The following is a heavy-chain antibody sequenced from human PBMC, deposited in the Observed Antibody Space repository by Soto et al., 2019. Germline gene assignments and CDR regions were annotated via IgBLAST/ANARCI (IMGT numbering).Heavy chain of an antibody. Sequence: QVQLVQSGAEVKKPGASVKVSCKTSGYTFTSYAISWVRQAPGQGLEWMGWISAYNGNTHYAQKLQGRVTMTTDTATSTAYMDPRSLRSDDTAVYYCARDLAAAGPFDYWGQGTLVSVSS. V-gene: IGHV1-18*01. D-gene: IGHD6-13*01. CDR2: ISAYNGNT. CDR1: GYTFTSYA. J-gene: IGHJ4*01. CDR3: ARDLAAAGPFDY.